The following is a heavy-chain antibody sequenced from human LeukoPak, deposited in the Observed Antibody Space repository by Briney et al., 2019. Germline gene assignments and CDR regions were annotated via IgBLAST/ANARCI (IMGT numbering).Heavy chain of an antibody. CDR3: ANGGVMGSIHFDY. Sequence: HPGGSLRLSCAASGFTFSSYAMSWVRQAPGKGLEWVSAISASGGSTYYADSVKGRFTISRDNSKNTLYLQMNSLRAEDTAVYYCANGGVMGSIHFDYWGQGTLVTVRS. CDR1: GFTFSSYA. V-gene: IGHV3-23*01. J-gene: IGHJ4*02. CDR2: ISASGGST. D-gene: IGHD3-16*01.